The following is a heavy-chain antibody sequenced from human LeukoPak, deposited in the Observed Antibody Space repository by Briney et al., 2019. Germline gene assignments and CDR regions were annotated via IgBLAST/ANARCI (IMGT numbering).Heavy chain of an antibody. CDR2: IYHSGST. D-gene: IGHD4-17*01. J-gene: IGHJ4*02. Sequence: PSETLSLTCAVSGYSISSGYYWGWIRQPPGKGLEWIGSIYHSGSTCYNPSLKSRVTISVDTSKNQFSLKLSSVTAADTAVYYCASADGTVADYWGQGTLVTVSS. V-gene: IGHV4-38-2*01. CDR3: ASADGTVADY. CDR1: GYSISSGYY.